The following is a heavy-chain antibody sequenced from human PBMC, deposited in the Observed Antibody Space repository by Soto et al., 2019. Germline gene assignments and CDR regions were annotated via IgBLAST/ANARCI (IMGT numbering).Heavy chain of an antibody. CDR1: GGTFSSYA. Sequence: QVQLVQSGAEVKKPGSSVKVSCKASGGTFSSYAISWVRQAPGQGLEWVGGIIPIFGTANYAQKFQGRVTITADESTSTAYMELSSLRSEHTAVYYCATSIAARQNYYYGMDVWGQGTTVTVSS. J-gene: IGHJ6*01. CDR3: ATSIAARQNYYYGMDV. V-gene: IGHV1-69*12. D-gene: IGHD6-6*01. CDR2: IIPIFGTA.